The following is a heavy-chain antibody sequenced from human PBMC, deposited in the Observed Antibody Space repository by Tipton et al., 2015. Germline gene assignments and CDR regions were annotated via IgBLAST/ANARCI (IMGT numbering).Heavy chain of an antibody. CDR2: IYYSGST. J-gene: IGHJ4*02. V-gene: IGHV4-59*01. Sequence: TLSLTCTVSGGSISSYYWSWIRQPPGKGLEWIGYIYYSGSTNYNPSLRSRVTISVDTSNNHFSLKLSSVTAADTAVYYCARETPRIGANFFDSWGQGTLVTVSA. D-gene: IGHD4-23*01. CDR1: GGSISSYY. CDR3: ARETPRIGANFFDS.